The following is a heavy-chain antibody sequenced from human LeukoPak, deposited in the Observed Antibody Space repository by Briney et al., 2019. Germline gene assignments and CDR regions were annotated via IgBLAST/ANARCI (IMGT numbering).Heavy chain of an antibody. D-gene: IGHD3-16*01. V-gene: IGHV3-23*01. CDR1: GFTFSSYA. Sequence: GGSLRLSCAASGFTFSSYAMSWVRQAPGKGLEWVSAISGSGGSTYYADSVKGRFTISRDNSKNTLYLQMNSLRAEDTAVYYCAKPPLYYDYVWGSYSIDFDYWGQGTLVTVSS. CDR2: ISGSGGST. J-gene: IGHJ4*02. CDR3: AKPPLYYDYVWGSYSIDFDY.